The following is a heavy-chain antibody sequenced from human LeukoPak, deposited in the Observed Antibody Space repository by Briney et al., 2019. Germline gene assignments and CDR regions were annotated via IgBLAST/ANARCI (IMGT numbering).Heavy chain of an antibody. Sequence: PGGSLRLSCAASEFSVGSNYMTWVRQAPGKGLEWIGEINHSGSTNYNPSLKSRVTISVDTSKNQFSLKLSSVTAADTAVYYCARRRLVLGYFQHWGQGTLVTVSS. CDR1: EFSVGSNY. J-gene: IGHJ1*01. V-gene: IGHV4-34*01. CDR2: INHSGST. CDR3: ARRRLVLGYFQH. D-gene: IGHD6-19*01.